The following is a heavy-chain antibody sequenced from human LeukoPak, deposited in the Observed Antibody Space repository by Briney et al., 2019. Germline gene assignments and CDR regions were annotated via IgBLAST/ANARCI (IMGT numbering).Heavy chain of an antibody. V-gene: IGHV3-7*01. Sequence: PGGSLRLSCAASGFTFSSYWMSWVRQAPGKGREWVANIKQDGSEKYYVDSVKGRFTISRDNAKNSLYLQMNSLRAEDTAVYYCARVAQAGKDGLGYFDLWGRGTLVTVSS. D-gene: IGHD5-24*01. CDR1: GFTFSSYW. CDR3: ARVAQAGKDGLGYFDL. J-gene: IGHJ2*01. CDR2: IKQDGSEK.